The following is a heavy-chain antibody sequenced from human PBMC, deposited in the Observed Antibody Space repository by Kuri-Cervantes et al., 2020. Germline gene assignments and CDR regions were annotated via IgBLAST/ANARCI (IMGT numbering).Heavy chain of an antibody. D-gene: IGHD3-10*01. Sequence: GESLKISCAASGFTFSSYAMHWVRQAPGKGLEWVAVISYDGSNKYYADSVKGRFTISRDNSKNTLYLQMNSLRAEDTAVYYCARDPYYGSGSDHFFDYWGQGTLVTSPQ. CDR3: ARDPYYGSGSDHFFDY. V-gene: IGHV3-30-3*01. CDR1: GFTFSSYA. CDR2: ISYDGSNK. J-gene: IGHJ4*02.